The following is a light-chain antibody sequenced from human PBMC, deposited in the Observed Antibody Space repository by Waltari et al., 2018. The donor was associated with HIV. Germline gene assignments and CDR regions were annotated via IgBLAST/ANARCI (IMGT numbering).Light chain of an antibody. CDR2: ANN. CDR3: GAWDSSLSAVV. J-gene: IGLJ1*01. V-gene: IGLV1-51*01. CDR1: NSHIGNNQ. Sequence: QSVLTPPPSVSAAPGQKVTISCSGSNSHIGNNQVSWYPQLPGTAPKLLIYANNKRPSGIPDRFSASKSGTSATLGITGLQTGDEAEYYCGAWDSSLSAVVFGTGTKVTVL.